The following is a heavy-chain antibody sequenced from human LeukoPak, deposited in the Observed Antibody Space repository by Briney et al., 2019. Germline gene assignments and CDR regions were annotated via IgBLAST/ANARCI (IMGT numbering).Heavy chain of an antibody. CDR3: ARANYYYDSSGYYYNYYFDS. J-gene: IGHJ4*02. CDR2: IYYSGST. D-gene: IGHD3-22*01. V-gene: IGHV4-39*07. CDR1: GGSISSSSYY. Sequence: SETLSLTCTVSGGSISSSSYYWGWIRQPPGKGLEWIGSIYYSGSTYYNPSLKSRVTISVDTSKNQFSLRLSSMTAADTAVYYCARANYYYDSSGYYYNYYFDSWGQGALVTVSS.